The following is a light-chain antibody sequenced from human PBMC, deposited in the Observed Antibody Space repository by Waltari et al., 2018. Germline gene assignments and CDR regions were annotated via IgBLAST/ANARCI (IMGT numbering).Light chain of an antibody. J-gene: IGLJ2*01. CDR3: SSWTDSDALKLL. CDR2: DVT. CDR1: SIDSNY. Sequence: QSALTQPASVSGSPGQSITISCTGTSIDSNYVSWYQQPPGKAPQVMIYDVTDRPSGVSTRFSGSKSGNTASLTISGLQAEDEADYYCSSWTDSDALKLLFGGGTKLTVL. V-gene: IGLV2-14*03.